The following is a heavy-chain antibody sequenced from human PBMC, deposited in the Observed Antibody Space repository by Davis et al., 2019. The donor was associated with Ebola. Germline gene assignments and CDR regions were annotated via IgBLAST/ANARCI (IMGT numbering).Heavy chain of an antibody. Sequence: GESLKISCAASGFTVSSNYMIWVRQAPGKGLEWVSLLYSSGSTFYADSVKGRFTISRDNAKNTLYLQMNDLRAEDTAVYYCAREGRVFGCDYWGQGVLVSISS. CDR3: AREGRVFGCDY. V-gene: IGHV3-53*01. D-gene: IGHD3-3*01. J-gene: IGHJ4*02. CDR1: GFTVSSNY. CDR2: LYSSGST.